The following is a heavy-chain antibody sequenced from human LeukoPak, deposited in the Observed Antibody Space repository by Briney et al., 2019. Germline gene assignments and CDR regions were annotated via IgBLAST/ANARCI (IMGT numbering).Heavy chain of an antibody. CDR3: ARSLVGASGY. CDR2: INHSGST. Sequence: SESLSLTCAVYGGSFSGYYWSWIRQPPGKGLEWIGEINHSGSTNYNPSLKSRVTISVDTSKNQFSLKLSSVTAADTAVYYCARSLVGASGYWGQGTLVTVSS. D-gene: IGHD1-26*01. CDR1: GGSFSGYY. V-gene: IGHV4-34*01. J-gene: IGHJ4*02.